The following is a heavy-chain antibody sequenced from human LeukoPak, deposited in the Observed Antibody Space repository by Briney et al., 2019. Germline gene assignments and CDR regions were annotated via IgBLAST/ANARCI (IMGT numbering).Heavy chain of an antibody. CDR2: IWYDGSNK. J-gene: IGHJ4*02. Sequence: AGGSLRLSCAASGFTFSSYGMHWVRQAPGKGLEWVAVIWYDGSNKYYADTVKGRFTISRDNSKNTLYLQMNSLRAEDTAVYYCARTTVTAPFDYWGQGTLVTVSS. CDR3: ARTTVTAPFDY. CDR1: GFTFSSYG. D-gene: IGHD4-17*01. V-gene: IGHV3-33*01.